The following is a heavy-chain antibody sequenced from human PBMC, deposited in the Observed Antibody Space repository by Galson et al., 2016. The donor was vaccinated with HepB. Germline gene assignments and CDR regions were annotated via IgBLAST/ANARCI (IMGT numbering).Heavy chain of an antibody. CDR3: ARERRNHYDSSGFPDY. V-gene: IGHV3-66*01. J-gene: IGHJ4*02. CDR1: GFPVSSNY. CDR2: IYSGGNT. Sequence: SLRLSCAVSGFPVSSNYMSWVRQAPGKGLQWVSVIYSGGNTYYADSVKGRFTISRDTSKNTLYLQISSLRAEDTAVYFCARERRNHYDSSGFPDYWGQGTLVTVSS. D-gene: IGHD3-22*01.